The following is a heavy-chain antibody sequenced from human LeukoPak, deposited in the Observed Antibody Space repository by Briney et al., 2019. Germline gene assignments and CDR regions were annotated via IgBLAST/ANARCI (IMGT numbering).Heavy chain of an antibody. CDR1: GFTFSSYE. J-gene: IGHJ5*02. CDR3: ARQIWFDP. Sequence: PGGSLRPSCAASGFTFSSYEMHWVRQAPGKGLEWVSYISSSGSTMYYADSVKGRFTISRDNAKNSLYLQMNSLRAEDTAVYYCARQIWFDPWGQGTLVTVSS. V-gene: IGHV3-48*03. CDR2: ISSSGSTM.